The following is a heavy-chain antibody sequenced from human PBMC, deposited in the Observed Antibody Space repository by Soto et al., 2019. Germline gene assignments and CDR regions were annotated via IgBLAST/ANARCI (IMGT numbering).Heavy chain of an antibody. D-gene: IGHD4-4*01. Sequence: EVHLVESGGGLVQPGGSLRLSCAASGFTFSTYWMSWVRQAPGKGLVWVASIKQDGSEKYYVDSVKGQFTIARDTAKNSLYLQRNSLRAEDTAVNYCASREMTTIWHYSEGGGQVTLVTVSS. J-gene: IGHJ4*02. CDR2: IKQDGSEK. V-gene: IGHV3-7*05. CDR3: ASREMTTIWHYSEG. CDR1: GFTFSTYW.